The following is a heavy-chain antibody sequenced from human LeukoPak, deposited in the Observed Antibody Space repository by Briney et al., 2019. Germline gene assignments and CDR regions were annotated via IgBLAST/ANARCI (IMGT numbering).Heavy chain of an antibody. J-gene: IGHJ4*02. Sequence: GGSLRLSCVASGFTFDDYAMHWVRQAPGKGLEWVSGISWNSGSIGYADSVKGRFTISRDNAKNSLYLQMNSLRAEDTALYYCAKDFTSIPAAGDYWGQGTLVTVSS. CDR1: GFTFDDYA. V-gene: IGHV3-9*01. CDR3: AKDFTSIPAAGDY. CDR2: ISWNSGSI. D-gene: IGHD6-25*01.